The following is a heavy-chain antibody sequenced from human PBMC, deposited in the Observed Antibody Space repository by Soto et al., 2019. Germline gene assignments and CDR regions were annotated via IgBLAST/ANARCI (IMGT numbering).Heavy chain of an antibody. Sequence: QLQLQESGPGLVKPSETLSLTCTVSGGSISSSSYYWGWIRQPPGKGLEWIGSIYYSGSTYYNPSLKSRVTISVDTSQNQFALKLISGTAADTAVYYCATIAVAGDFDYWGQGTLVTVSS. V-gene: IGHV4-39*01. CDR3: ATIAVAGDFDY. D-gene: IGHD6-19*01. CDR2: IYYSGST. CDR1: GGSISSSSYY. J-gene: IGHJ4*02.